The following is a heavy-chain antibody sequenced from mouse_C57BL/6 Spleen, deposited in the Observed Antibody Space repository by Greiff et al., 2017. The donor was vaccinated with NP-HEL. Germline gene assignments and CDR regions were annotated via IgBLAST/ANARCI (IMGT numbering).Heavy chain of an antibody. Sequence: EVQLQESGGGLVQPKGSLKLSCAASGFTFNTYAMHWVRQAPGKGLEWVARIRSKSSNYATYYADSVKDRFTISRDDSQSMLYLQMNNLKTEDTAMYYCVRSSFYYGSSYGPYWYFDVWGTGTTVTVSS. CDR1: GFTFNTYA. CDR3: VRSSFYYGSSYGPYWYFDV. CDR2: IRSKSSNYAT. D-gene: IGHD1-1*01. J-gene: IGHJ1*03. V-gene: IGHV10-3*01.